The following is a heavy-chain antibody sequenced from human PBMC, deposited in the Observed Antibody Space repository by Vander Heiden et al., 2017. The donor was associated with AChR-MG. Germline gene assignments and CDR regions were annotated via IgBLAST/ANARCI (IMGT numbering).Heavy chain of an antibody. D-gene: IGHD4-17*01. J-gene: IGHJ6*02. CDR3: ARLQRGYGDYLHYYPMDV. CDR1: GYSFSTYW. V-gene: IGHV5-51*01. CDR2: IDPGDSDI. Sequence: EVQLVQSGTEVKKPGESLKISCRGSGYSFSTYWVGRVRQLPGKGLEWMGIIDPGDSDIRYSPSFQGQVTISADKSINTAYLQWSSLKASDTAMYFCARLQRGYGDYLHYYPMDVWGQGTTVTVS.